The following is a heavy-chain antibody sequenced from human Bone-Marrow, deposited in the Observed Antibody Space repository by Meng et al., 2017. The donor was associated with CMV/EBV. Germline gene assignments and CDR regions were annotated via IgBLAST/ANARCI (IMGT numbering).Heavy chain of an antibody. CDR1: GFTFDSYG. D-gene: IGHD6-6*01. J-gene: IGHJ6*02. Sequence: GGSLRLSCVASGFTFDSYGMHWVRQAPGKGLEWVAVVWYDESKKYYADSVKGRFTISRDNSKRTLYLQMNSLRAEDTAVYYCAKDLLAALRGGRDYYYGMDVWGQGTTVTVSS. CDR2: VWYDESKK. V-gene: IGHV3-33*03. CDR3: AKDLLAALRGGRDYYYGMDV.